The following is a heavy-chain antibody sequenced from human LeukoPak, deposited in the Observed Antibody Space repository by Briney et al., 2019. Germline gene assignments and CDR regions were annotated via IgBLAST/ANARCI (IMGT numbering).Heavy chain of an antibody. CDR1: GYTFTGYY. J-gene: IGHJ4*02. CDR3: ARDRKTDEDSSGWYDY. V-gene: IGHV1-2*02. D-gene: IGHD6-19*01. CDR2: INPNSGGT. Sequence: RASVKVSCKASGYTFTGYYMHWVRQAPGQGLEWMGWINPNSGGTNYAQKFQGRVTMTRDTSISTAYMELSRLRSGDTAVYSCARDRKTDEDSSGWYDYWGQGTLVTVSS.